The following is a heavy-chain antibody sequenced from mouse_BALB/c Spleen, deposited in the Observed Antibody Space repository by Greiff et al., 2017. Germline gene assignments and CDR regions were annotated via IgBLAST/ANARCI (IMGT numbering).Heavy chain of an antibody. D-gene: IGHD2-4*01. J-gene: IGHJ4*01. V-gene: IGHV1-37*01. Sequence: EVKLVESGPELVKPGASVKISCKASGYSFTGYFMNWVKQRHGKSLEWIGRINPYNGDTFYNQKFKGKATLTVDKSSSTAHMELLSLTSEDSAVYYCGRSSVITTMDYWGQGTSVTVSS. CDR3: GRSSVITTMDY. CDR2: INPYNGDT. CDR1: GYSFTGYF.